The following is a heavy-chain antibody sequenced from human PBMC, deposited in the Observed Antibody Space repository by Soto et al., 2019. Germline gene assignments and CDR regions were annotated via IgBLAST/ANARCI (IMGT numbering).Heavy chain of an antibody. CDR2: INHSGST. J-gene: IGHJ5*02. Sequence: SETLSLTCAVYGGSFSGYYWSWIRQPPGKGLEWIGEINHSGSTNYNPSLKSRVTISVDKSRNQFSLKLSSVTAADTAVYYCARGYCSSTSCYIWDNWFDPWGQGTLVTVSS. CDR1: GGSFSGYY. V-gene: IGHV4-34*01. CDR3: ARGYCSSTSCYIWDNWFDP. D-gene: IGHD2-2*02.